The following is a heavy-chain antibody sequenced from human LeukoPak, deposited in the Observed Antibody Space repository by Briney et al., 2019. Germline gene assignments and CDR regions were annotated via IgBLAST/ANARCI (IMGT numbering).Heavy chain of an antibody. CDR3: ARSYSNHLFGMDV. CDR2: MYSGGST. Sequence: GGSLRLSCAASGFTVSSNYMNWVRQAPGKGLEWVSVMYSGGSTYYADSVKGRVAISRDNSQNTVFLQMNSVRVEDTAVYYCARSYSNHLFGMDVWGQGTAVTVSS. D-gene: IGHD4-11*01. V-gene: IGHV3-66*01. CDR1: GFTVSSNY. J-gene: IGHJ6*02.